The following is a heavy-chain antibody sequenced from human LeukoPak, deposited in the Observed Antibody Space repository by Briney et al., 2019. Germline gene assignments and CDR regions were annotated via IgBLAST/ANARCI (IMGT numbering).Heavy chain of an antibody. J-gene: IGHJ4*02. CDR1: GFTFSSYA. CDR3: AKGRYYDFLTGYYEGY. Sequence: PGGSLRLSCAASGFTFSSYAMSWVRQAPGKGLEWVSAISGSGGSTYYADSVKGRFTISRDTSKNTLYLQMNSLRAEDTAVYYCAKGRYYDFLTGYYEGYWGQGTLVTVSS. CDR2: ISGSGGST. D-gene: IGHD3-9*01. V-gene: IGHV3-23*01.